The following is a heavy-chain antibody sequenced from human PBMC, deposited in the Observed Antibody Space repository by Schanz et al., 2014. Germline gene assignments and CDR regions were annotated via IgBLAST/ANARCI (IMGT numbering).Heavy chain of an antibody. J-gene: IGHJ6*02. CDR3: ARVRRRIATPSTPSFRNYYYYAMDV. V-gene: IGHV3-66*01. CDR2: IYSGIGA. D-gene: IGHD6-13*01. CDR1: GFTVSSNH. Sequence: EGQLAESGGGLVQPGGSLRLSCAVSGFTVSSNHMSWVRQAPGKGLEWVSVIYSGIGAYYADSVKDRFTISRDNSKNTLYLQMNSLRAGDTAVYFCARVRRRIATPSTPSFRNYYYYAMDVWGQGTTVTVSS.